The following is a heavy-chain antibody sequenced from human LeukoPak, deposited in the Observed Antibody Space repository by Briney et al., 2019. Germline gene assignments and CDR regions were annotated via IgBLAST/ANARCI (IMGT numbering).Heavy chain of an antibody. D-gene: IGHD3-10*01. CDR1: RGSISSYL. Sequence: SETLSLTCTVSRGSISSYLWSWIRQPPGKGLEWIGYIYYSGSTNYNPSLKSRVTISVDTSKNQFSLKLSSVTAADTAVYYCARVFPSAMVRGVDVGWFDPWGQRTLVTVSS. CDR3: ARVFPSAMVRGVDVGWFDP. J-gene: IGHJ5*02. V-gene: IGHV4-59*01. CDR2: IYYSGST.